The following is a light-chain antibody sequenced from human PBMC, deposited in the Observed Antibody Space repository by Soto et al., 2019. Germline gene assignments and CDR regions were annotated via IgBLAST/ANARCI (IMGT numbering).Light chain of an antibody. CDR3: QKYGSSLWT. CDR2: GAS. Sequence: EIVLTQSPGTLSLSPGERATLSCRASQSVSSSYLAWYQQKPGQAPRLLIYGASSRATGIPDRFSGSGSGTDFNLTISRLEPEDFAVYYCQKYGSSLWTFGQGTKWEIK. V-gene: IGKV3-20*01. CDR1: QSVSSSY. J-gene: IGKJ1*01.